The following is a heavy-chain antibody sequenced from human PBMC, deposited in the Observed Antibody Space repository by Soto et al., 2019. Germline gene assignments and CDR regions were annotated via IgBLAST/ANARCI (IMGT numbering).Heavy chain of an antibody. CDR1: GFTFSNSA. CDR2: ISGSGGST. Sequence: EVQLLESGGGLVQPGGSLRLSCAASGFTFSNSAMSWVRQAPGKGLKWVSVISGSGGSTYYADSVKGRFTISRDNSKNTLYLHMNSLRAEDAAVYYCAKDRGEYTSSPCDSWGQGTLVTVSS. CDR3: AKDRGEYTSSPCDS. D-gene: IGHD3-10*01. J-gene: IGHJ4*02. V-gene: IGHV3-23*01.